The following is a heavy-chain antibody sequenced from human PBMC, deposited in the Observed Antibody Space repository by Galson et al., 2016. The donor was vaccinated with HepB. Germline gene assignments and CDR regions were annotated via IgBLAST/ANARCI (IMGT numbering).Heavy chain of an antibody. V-gene: IGHV3-30*04. CDR3: AREAERLNYLDY. CDR1: GYIFRTYP. Sequence: SLRLSCAASGYIFRTYPMHWVRQAPGKGLEWVAVISSDGSNEWYADSAKGRFTISRDNSQNTLSLQMSSLRPEDTAAYYCAREAERLNYLDYWGQGALVTVSS. J-gene: IGHJ4*02. D-gene: IGHD2-21*01. CDR2: ISSDGSNE.